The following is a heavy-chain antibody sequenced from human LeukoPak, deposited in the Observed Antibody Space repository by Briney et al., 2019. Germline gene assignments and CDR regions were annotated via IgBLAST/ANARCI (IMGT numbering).Heavy chain of an antibody. CDR1: GVSLNNYY. V-gene: IGHV4-34*12. CDR2: AILGGGT. J-gene: IGHJ5*02. Sequence: SETLSLTCAVYGVSLNNYYWSWIRQSPGKGLQWIGEAILGGGTDYSPSLKSRVTISTDTSRNQISLRLTSVTAADTAMYYCAMVLYQSGRPGPWAQGTLVTVSS. CDR3: AMVLYQSGRPGP. D-gene: IGHD2-2*01.